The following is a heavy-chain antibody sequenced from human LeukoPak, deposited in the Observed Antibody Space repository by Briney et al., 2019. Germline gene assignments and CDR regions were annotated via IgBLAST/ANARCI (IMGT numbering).Heavy chain of an antibody. CDR1: GGSLNSGGYY. Sequence: PAQTLSLTCTVSGGSLNSGGYYWSWIRQHPGKGLEWIGYIYYSGSTYYNPSLKSRLTISVDTSKSQFSLKLSSVTAEETAVYYCARGGKAIAAAGFTANWFGPWGQGTLVTVSS. J-gene: IGHJ5*02. CDR2: IYYSGST. D-gene: IGHD6-13*01. V-gene: IGHV4-31*03. CDR3: ARGGKAIAAAGFTANWFGP.